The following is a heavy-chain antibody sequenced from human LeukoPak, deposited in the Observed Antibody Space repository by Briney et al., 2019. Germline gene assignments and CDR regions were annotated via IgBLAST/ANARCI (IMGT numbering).Heavy chain of an antibody. J-gene: IGHJ3*02. CDR1: AFIFSGHW. V-gene: IGHV3-7*03. Sequence: GGSLRLSCEGSAFIFSGHWMNWVRQTPGKGLEWVASIKEDGSEGQYVDSVKGRFSISRDNARNSLHLQMNSLRAEDTAVYYCARDCGILRIDCGDSLDIWGQGTMVTVSS. CDR3: ARDCGILRIDCGDSLDI. CDR2: IKEDGSEG. D-gene: IGHD2-21*01.